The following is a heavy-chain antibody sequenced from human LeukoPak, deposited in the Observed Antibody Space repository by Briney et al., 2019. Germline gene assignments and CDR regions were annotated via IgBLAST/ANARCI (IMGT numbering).Heavy chain of an antibody. Sequence: SETLSLTCPVSAGSISSGGYYWGWIRQHPGKGLEWIGYIHYTGSTYYNASLKSRVTISVDTSKNQFSLKLSSVTAADTAVYYCGRTYMTSARCDRWGQGTLVAVSS. CDR3: GRTYMTSARCDR. V-gene: IGHV4-31*03. J-gene: IGHJ5*02. CDR1: AGSISSGGYY. D-gene: IGHD2-21*02. CDR2: IHYTGST.